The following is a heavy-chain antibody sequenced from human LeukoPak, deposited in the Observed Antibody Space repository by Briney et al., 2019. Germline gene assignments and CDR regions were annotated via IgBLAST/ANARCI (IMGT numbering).Heavy chain of an antibody. CDR2: IRSKAYGGTT. CDR3: TSEWELLPYY. V-gene: IGHV3-49*04. CDR1: GFTFGSYA. D-gene: IGHD1-26*01. J-gene: IGHJ4*02. Sequence: GGSLRLSCEASGFTFGSYAMSWVRQAPGKGLEWVGFIRSKAYGGTTEYAASVKGRFTISRDDSKSIAYLQMNSLKTEDTAVYYCTSEWELLPYYWGQGTLVTVSS.